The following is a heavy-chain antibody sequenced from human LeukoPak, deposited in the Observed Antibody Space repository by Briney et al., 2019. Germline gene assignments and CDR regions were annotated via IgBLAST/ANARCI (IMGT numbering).Heavy chain of an antibody. V-gene: IGHV3-48*03. CDR3: AKDKDPWKSTSISDFEY. J-gene: IGHJ4*02. CDR1: GFTFTTYE. D-gene: IGHD1-1*01. CDR2: ISPGSGDTI. Sequence: GGSLRLSCAASGFTFTTYEMNWVRQAPGKGLEWISYISPGSGDTIYYADSVKGRFTISRDNAKNSVFLQMNSLRAEDTAVYFCAKDKDPWKSTSISDFEYWGQGTLVTVSS.